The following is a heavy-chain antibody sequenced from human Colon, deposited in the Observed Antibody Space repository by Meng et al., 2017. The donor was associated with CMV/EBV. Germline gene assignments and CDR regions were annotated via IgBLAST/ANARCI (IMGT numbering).Heavy chain of an antibody. J-gene: IGHJ6*02. CDR2: ITASGSSQ. V-gene: IGHV3-11*04. Sequence: GGSLRLSCTASGSKFSDYYMSWIRRAPGKGLEWVSYITASGSSQFYADSVRGRFTISRDNSKNTLYLQMNSLTTEDTAVYYCAKDWHWGTPDYGMNVWGQGSTVTVSS. CDR1: GSKFSDYY. CDR3: AKDWHWGTPDYGMNV. D-gene: IGHD7-27*01.